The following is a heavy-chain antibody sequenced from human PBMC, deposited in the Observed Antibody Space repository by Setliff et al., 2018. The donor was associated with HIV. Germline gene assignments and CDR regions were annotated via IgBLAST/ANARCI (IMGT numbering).Heavy chain of an antibody. J-gene: IGHJ4*02. CDR3: AKDRSGSYSFVRD. CDR1: GFTFSSYA. D-gene: IGHD1-26*01. Sequence: GGSLRLSCAASGFTFSSYAMSWVRQAPGKGLEWVSVIYSGGSSTYYAESVKGRFTISRDNSKNTLYLQMNSLRAEDTAVYYCAKDRSGSYSFVRDWGQGTLVTVSS. V-gene: IGHV3-23*03. CDR2: IYSGGSST.